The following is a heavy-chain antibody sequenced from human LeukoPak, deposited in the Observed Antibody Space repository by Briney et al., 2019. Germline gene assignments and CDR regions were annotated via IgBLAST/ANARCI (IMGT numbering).Heavy chain of an antibody. V-gene: IGHV4-34*01. D-gene: IGHD6-6*01. J-gene: IGHJ4*02. Sequence: SETLSLTCAVYGGSFSGYYWSWIRQPPGKGLEWIGEINHSGSTNYNPSLKSRVTISVDTSKNQFSLKLSSVTAPDTAVYYCAKASIAARRGPYFDYWGQGTLVTVSS. CDR3: AKASIAARRGPYFDY. CDR2: INHSGST. CDR1: GGSFSGYY.